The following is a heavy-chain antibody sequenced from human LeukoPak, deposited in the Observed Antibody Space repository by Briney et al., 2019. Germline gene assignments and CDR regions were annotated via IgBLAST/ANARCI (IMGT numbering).Heavy chain of an antibody. Sequence: GGSLRLSCAASGFTFSSYSMNWVRQAPGKGLEWVSSISSSSSYIYYADSVKGRFTISRDNAKNSLYLQMNSLGAEDTAVYYCASVITMIVVVDAFDIWGQGTMVTVSS. V-gene: IGHV3-21*01. D-gene: IGHD3-22*01. CDR1: GFTFSSYS. CDR2: ISSSSSYI. CDR3: ASVITMIVVVDAFDI. J-gene: IGHJ3*02.